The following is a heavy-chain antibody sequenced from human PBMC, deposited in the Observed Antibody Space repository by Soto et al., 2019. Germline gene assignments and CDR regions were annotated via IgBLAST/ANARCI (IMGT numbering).Heavy chain of an antibody. Sequence: PGESLKISCKGSGYSFTSYWIGWVRQMPGKGLEWMGIIYPGDSDTRYSPSFQGQVTISADKSISTAYLQWSSLRASDTAMYYCATSYGDAPYYYYYGMDVWGQGTTVTVSS. CDR1: GYSFTSYW. J-gene: IGHJ6*02. V-gene: IGHV5-51*01. CDR3: ATSYGDAPYYYYYGMDV. D-gene: IGHD4-17*01. CDR2: IYPGDSDT.